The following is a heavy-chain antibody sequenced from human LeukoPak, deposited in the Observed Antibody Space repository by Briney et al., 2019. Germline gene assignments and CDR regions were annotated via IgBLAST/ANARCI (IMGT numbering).Heavy chain of an antibody. CDR2: IKQDGSEK. CDR3: ASRVAATPTYYYYYGMDV. V-gene: IGHV3-7*01. J-gene: IGHJ6*02. D-gene: IGHD2-15*01. CDR1: GFTFSSSW. Sequence: PGGSLRLSCAASGFTFSSSWMSWVRQAPGKGLEWVANIKQDGSEKYYVDSVKGRFTISRDNAKNSLYPQMNSLRAEDTAVYYCASRVAATPTYYYYYGMDVWGQGTTVTVSS.